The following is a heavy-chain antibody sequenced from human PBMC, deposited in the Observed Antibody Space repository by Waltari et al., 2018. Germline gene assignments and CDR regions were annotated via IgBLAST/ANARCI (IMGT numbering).Heavy chain of an antibody. CDR1: GYTFTGYS. J-gene: IGHJ3*02. V-gene: IGHV1-2*06. Sequence: QVQLVQSGAEVKKPGASVKVSCKASGYTFTGYSMHWVRQAPGQGLEWMVRINPNSGGTNYAQKFQGRVTVTRDTSISTAYMEVSSLRSDDTAVYYCARAPDSIDAFDIWGQGTMVTVSS. CDR3: ARAPDSIDAFDI. CDR2: INPNSGGT.